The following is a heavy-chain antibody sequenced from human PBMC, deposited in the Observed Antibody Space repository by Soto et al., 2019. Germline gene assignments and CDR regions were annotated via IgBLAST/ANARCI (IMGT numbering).Heavy chain of an antibody. D-gene: IGHD3-10*01. CDR1: GGSISSSGYY. CDR3: ARHIYYYLT. J-gene: IGHJ5*02. CDR2: IYYSGST. V-gene: IGHV4-39*01. Sequence: SETLSLTCTVSGGSISSSGYYWGWLRQPPGKGLEWIASIYYSGSTYYNPSLKSRVTIAAHTSKNQISLKLSSANAADTAVYYCARHIYYYLTWGQGTLVTVSS.